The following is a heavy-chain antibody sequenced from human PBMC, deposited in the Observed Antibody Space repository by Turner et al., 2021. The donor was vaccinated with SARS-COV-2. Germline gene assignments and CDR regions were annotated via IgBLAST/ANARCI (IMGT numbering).Heavy chain of an antibody. CDR3: ARGRGIVVVPDAIEDYWFDP. CDR2: IFHSGTT. J-gene: IGHJ5*02. V-gene: IGHV4-61*08. D-gene: IGHD2-21*02. CDR1: CGSFSSCASY. Sequence: QVQLQESGPGLVKSSETLSLTCTVSCGSFSSCASYWSWIRQSPGKALEWIGEIFHSGTTTYNPSLNSRVTISLDTSKNQFSLKLNSVTAADTAVYYCARGRGIVVVPDAIEDYWFDPWGQGTLVTVSS.